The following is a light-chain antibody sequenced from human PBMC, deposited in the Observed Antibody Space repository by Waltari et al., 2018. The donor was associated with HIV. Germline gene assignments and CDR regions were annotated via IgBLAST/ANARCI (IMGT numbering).Light chain of an antibody. J-gene: IGLJ3*02. Sequence: QSALTQPASVSGSPGHSVTISCPGTNGDVGSYNLFSWYQQYPGRAPQLIIYGVNSRPSGVSDRFSGSKFGNTASLTISGLRADDEADYYCNSFTDTDTLVFGGGTRLTVL. CDR3: NSFTDTDTLV. CDR2: GVN. CDR1: NGDVGSYNL. V-gene: IGLV2-14*03.